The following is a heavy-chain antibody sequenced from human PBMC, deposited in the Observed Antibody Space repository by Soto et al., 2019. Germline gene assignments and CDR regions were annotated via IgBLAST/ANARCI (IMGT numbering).Heavy chain of an antibody. CDR2: INHSGST. Sequence: QVQLQQWGAGLLKPSETLSLTCAVYGGSFSGYYWSWIRQPPGKGLEWIGEINHSGSTNYNPSLKSRVTISVDTSKNQFSLKLSSVTAADTAVYYCARGGAGYSSGWYSYYYYGMDVWGQGTTVTVSS. J-gene: IGHJ6*02. D-gene: IGHD6-19*01. V-gene: IGHV4-34*01. CDR1: GGSFSGYY. CDR3: ARGGAGYSSGWYSYYYYGMDV.